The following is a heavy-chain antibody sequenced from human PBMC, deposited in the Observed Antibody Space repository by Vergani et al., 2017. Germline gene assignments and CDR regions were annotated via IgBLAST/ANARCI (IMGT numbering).Heavy chain of an antibody. CDR1: GDSVSSNSAA. V-gene: IGHV6-1*01. CDR2: TYYRSKWYN. J-gene: IGHJ4*02. D-gene: IGHD6-13*01. CDR3: ARGESPSSSWHHQNSYFDY. Sequence: QVQLQQSGPGLVKPSQTLSLTCAISGDSVSSNSAAWNWIRQSPSRGLEWLGRTYYRSKWYNDYAVSVKSRITINPDISKNQFSLQLNSVPPEDTAVYYCARGESPSSSWHHQNSYFDYWGQGTLVTVSS.